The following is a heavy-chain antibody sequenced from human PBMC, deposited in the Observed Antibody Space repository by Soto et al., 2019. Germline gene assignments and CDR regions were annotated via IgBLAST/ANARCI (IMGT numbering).Heavy chain of an antibody. CDR3: ARVGSGWYRGIDY. CDR1: GGSISSYY. CDR2: IYYNGST. J-gene: IGHJ4*02. Sequence: SETLSLTCTVSGGSISSYYWSWIRQPPGKGLEWIGYIYYNGSTNYNPSLKSRVTISVDTSKNQFSLKLSSVTAADTAVYYCARVGSGWYRGIDYWGQGTLVTVSS. V-gene: IGHV4-59*01. D-gene: IGHD6-19*01.